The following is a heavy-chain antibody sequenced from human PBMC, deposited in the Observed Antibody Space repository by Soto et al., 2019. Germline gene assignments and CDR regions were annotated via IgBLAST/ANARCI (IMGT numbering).Heavy chain of an antibody. D-gene: IGHD3-3*01. CDR2: IYHGGST. Sequence: SETLSLTCAVSGGSISSNNWWSWVRQSPEKGLEWIGEIYHGGSTNYNPSLKSRVTISVDTSKNQFSLKLSSVTAADTAVYYCAREDFWGYGMDVWGQGTTVTVSS. V-gene: IGHV4-4*02. J-gene: IGHJ6*02. CDR1: GGSISSNNW. CDR3: AREDFWGYGMDV.